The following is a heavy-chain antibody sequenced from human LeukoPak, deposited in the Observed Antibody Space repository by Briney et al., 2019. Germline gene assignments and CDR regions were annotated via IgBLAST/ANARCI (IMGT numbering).Heavy chain of an antibody. CDR2: FDPEDGET. CDR1: GYTLTELS. D-gene: IGHD5-18*01. J-gene: IGHJ2*01. V-gene: IGHV1-24*01. CDR3: ATPALGPKQLRGTSQIFDL. Sequence: GSVKVSCKVSGYTLTELSMHWVRQAPGKGLEWVGGFDPEDGETIYAQKFQGRVTMTEDTSTDTAYMELSSLRSEDTAVYYCATPALGPKQLRGTSQIFDLWGRGTLVTVSS.